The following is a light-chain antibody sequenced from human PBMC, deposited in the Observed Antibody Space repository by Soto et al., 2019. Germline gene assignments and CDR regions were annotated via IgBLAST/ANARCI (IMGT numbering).Light chain of an antibody. J-gene: IGKJ3*01. CDR1: QSVSSN. V-gene: IGKV3-15*01. CDR2: GAS. CDR3: QQYNNWPPFT. Sequence: EIVMTQSPATLSVSPGERVTLSCRASQSVSSNLAWYQQKPGQAPRLLIYGASTRATGIPARFSGSGSGTEFTLTISSRQSEDFAVYYCQQYNNWPPFTFGPGTKVEIK.